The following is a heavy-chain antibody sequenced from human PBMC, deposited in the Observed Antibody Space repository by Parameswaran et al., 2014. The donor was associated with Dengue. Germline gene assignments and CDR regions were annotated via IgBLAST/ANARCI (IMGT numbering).Heavy chain of an antibody. Sequence: WVRQAPGQGLEWMGGVIPIFGTANYAQKFQDRVTITADESTSTGYMELSSLRSEDTAVYYCARSGYSVSNYYGMDVWGQGTTVTVSS. V-gene: IGHV1-69*01. CDR2: VIPIFGTA. CDR3: ARSGYSVSNYYGMDV. J-gene: IGHJ6*02. D-gene: IGHD3-3*01.